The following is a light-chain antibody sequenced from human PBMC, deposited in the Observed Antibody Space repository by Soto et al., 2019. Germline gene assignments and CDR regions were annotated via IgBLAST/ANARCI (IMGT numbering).Light chain of an antibody. V-gene: IGKV3-20*01. CDR2: GAS. Sequence: EIVLTQSPGTLSLSPGERATLSCRASQSVSSSYLAWYQQKPGQAPRLLIYGASSRATGIPDRFSGSGFGTDFTLTISRLEPEDFAVYYCQQYGSSPPRLTFGGGTKVEIK. J-gene: IGKJ4*01. CDR3: QQYGSSPPRLT. CDR1: QSVSSSY.